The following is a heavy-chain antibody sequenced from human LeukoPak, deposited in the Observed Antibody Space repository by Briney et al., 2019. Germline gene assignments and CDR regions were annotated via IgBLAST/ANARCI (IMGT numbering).Heavy chain of an antibody. V-gene: IGHV4-31*03. CDR2: IYYSGST. D-gene: IGHD6-19*01. J-gene: IGHJ6*02. CDR3: ARDRPDPGYSSGWYGYYYYYGMDV. Sequence: KPSETLSLTCTVSGGSISSGGYYWSWIRQHPGKGLEWIGYIYYSGSTYYNPSLKSRVTISVDTSKNQFSLKLSSVTAADTAVYYCARDRPDPGYSSGWYGYYYYYGMDVWGQGTTVTVSS. CDR1: GGSISSGGYY.